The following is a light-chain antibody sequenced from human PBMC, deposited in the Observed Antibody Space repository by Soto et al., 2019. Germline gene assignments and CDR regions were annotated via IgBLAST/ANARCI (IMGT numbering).Light chain of an antibody. Sequence: QSALTQPASVSGSPGQSITISCTGTSSDVGDYNYVSWYQHHPGKAPKLMIYEVTSRPSGVSNRFSGSKSGNTASLTISGLQAEDEADYYCSSYSSNSTLDVVFGGGTKLTVL. CDR2: EVT. CDR1: SSDVGDYNY. J-gene: IGLJ2*01. V-gene: IGLV2-14*01. CDR3: SSYSSNSTLDVV.